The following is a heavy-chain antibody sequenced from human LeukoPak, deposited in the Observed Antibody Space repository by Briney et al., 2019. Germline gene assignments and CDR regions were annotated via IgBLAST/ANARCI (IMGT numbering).Heavy chain of an antibody. CDR3: ARSNNYYDFDY. Sequence: SETLSLTCTVSGGSISSYYWSWIRQPPGKGLEWIEYIYYSGSTNYNPSLKSRVTISVDTSKNQFSLKLSSVTAADTAVHYCARSNNYYDFDYWGQGTLVTVSS. CDR1: GGSISSYY. D-gene: IGHD3-22*01. CDR2: IYYSGST. J-gene: IGHJ4*02. V-gene: IGHV4-59*01.